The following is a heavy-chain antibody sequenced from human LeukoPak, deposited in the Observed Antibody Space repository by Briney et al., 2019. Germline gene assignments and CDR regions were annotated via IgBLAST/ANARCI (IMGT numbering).Heavy chain of an antibody. Sequence: PGGSLRLSCAASGFTFSSYWMSWVRQAPGKGLEWVANIKQDGSEKYYVDSVKGRFTISRDNAKNSLYLQMNSLRAEDTAVYYCARVNEFGFGELGVLAGYMDVWGKGTTVTVSS. V-gene: IGHV3-7*01. J-gene: IGHJ6*03. CDR1: GFTFSSYW. D-gene: IGHD3-10*01. CDR2: IKQDGSEK. CDR3: ARVNEFGFGELGVLAGYMDV.